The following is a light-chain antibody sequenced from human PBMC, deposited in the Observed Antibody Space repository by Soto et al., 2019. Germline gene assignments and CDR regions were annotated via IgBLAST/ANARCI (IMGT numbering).Light chain of an antibody. CDR3: SSYTSSSTYV. Sequence: QSALTQPASVSRSPGQSITISCTGTSSDVGGSNYVSWYQQHPGKAPKLMIYDVSNRPSGVSNRFSGSKSGNTASLTISGLQAEDEADYYCSSYTSSSTYVFGTGTKLTVL. CDR1: SSDVGGSNY. CDR2: DVS. V-gene: IGLV2-14*01. J-gene: IGLJ1*01.